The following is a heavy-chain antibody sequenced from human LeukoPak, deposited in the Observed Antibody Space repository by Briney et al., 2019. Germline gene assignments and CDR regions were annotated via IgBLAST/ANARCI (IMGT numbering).Heavy chain of an antibody. CDR2: IKSKADDETT. J-gene: IGHJ4*02. Sequence: PGGSLRLSCAASGFTFSNAWMTWVRQAPGKGLEWVGRIKSKADDETTDYAAPVKGRFTVSRDDSENTHYLQMNSLKTEDTAVYYCTTDWGSIYWGQGTLVTVSS. V-gene: IGHV3-15*01. D-gene: IGHD7-27*01. CDR3: TTDWGSIY. CDR1: GFTFSNAW.